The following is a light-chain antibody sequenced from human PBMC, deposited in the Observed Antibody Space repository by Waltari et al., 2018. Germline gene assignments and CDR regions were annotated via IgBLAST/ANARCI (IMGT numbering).Light chain of an antibody. J-gene: IGLJ2*01. V-gene: IGLV2-8*01. CDR3: SSYAGSNNLV. Sequence: QSALTQPPSASGSPGQSVTPSCPGTSCAVGDSVSRYPQHPGNAPKLMLSAVTKRPPGVPDRFSGSKSGNTASLTVSGLQAEDEADYYCSSYAGSNNLVFGGGTKLTVL. CDR2: AVT. CDR1: SCAVGDS.